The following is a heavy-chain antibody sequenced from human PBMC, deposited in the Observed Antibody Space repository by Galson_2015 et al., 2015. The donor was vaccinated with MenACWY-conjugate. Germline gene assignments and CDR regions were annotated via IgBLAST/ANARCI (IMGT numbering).Heavy chain of an antibody. D-gene: IGHD6-13*01. CDR3: ARIAAAVTEHYFDY. J-gene: IGHJ4*02. V-gene: IGHV3-7*01. Sequence: SLRLSCAASGFIFSSYSMNWVRQAPGKGLEWVANIKQGGSEKYYVDSVKGRFAISRDNAKSSLYLQMNSLRAEDTAVYYCARIAAAVTEHYFDYWGQGTLVTVSS. CDR2: IKQGGSEK. CDR1: GFIFSSYS.